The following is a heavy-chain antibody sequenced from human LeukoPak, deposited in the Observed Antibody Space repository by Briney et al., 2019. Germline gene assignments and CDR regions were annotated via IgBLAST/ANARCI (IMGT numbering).Heavy chain of an antibody. CDR1: GYTLSQLF. Sequence: SVKVSCKVSGYTLSQLFMHWVGQAPGQGPEWMGGIIPIFGTTKNAQKFQGRVTIIADESTSTAYMELSSLRYEDTAVYYCAGRSPLIDYSSSPGAFDIWGQGTMVTVSS. D-gene: IGHD6-6*01. J-gene: IGHJ3*02. CDR2: IIPIFGTT. V-gene: IGHV1-69*13. CDR3: AGRSPLIDYSSSPGAFDI.